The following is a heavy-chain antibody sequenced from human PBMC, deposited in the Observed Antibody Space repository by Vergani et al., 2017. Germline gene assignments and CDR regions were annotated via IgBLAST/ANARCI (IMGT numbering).Heavy chain of an antibody. D-gene: IGHD3-22*01. CDR1: GYSFTNSW. V-gene: IGHV5-51*01. Sequence: EVQLVQSGAEVKKPGESLKISCQISGYSFTNSWIAWVRQLPGKGLEWMGIIHPADSDTRYSPSFQGQVTISVDKSISTAYLQRSSLRASDSAMYYCARLYGRDSSGSKYFDYWGQGTLVTVSS. CDR2: IHPADSDT. CDR3: ARLYGRDSSGSKYFDY. J-gene: IGHJ4*02.